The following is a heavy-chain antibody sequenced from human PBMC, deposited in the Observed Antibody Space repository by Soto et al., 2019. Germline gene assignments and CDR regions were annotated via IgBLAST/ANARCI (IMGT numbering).Heavy chain of an antibody. CDR3: ATAWFAQIKKAFDI. J-gene: IGHJ3*02. CDR1: GGTFSSYT. V-gene: IGHV1-69*02. CDR2: IIPILGIA. D-gene: IGHD3-10*01. Sequence: QVQLVQSGAEVKKPGSSVKVSCKASGGTFSSYTISWVRQAPGQGLEWMGRIIPILGIANYAQKFQGRVTITADKSARTADMEVGRLRSEDRAGYYCATAWFAQIKKAFDIWGQGTMVTVSS.